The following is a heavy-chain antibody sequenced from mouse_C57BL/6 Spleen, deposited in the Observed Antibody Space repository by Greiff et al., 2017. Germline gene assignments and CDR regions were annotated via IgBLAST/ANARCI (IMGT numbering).Heavy chain of an antibody. CDR2: IYPGDGDT. J-gene: IGHJ4*01. Sequence: VQLVESGPELVKPGASVKISCKASGYAFSSSWMNWVKQRPGKGLEWIGRIYPGDGDTNYNGKFKGKATLTADKSSSTAYMQLSSLTSEDSAVYFCARTGGEGAMDYWGQGTSVTVSS. CDR3: ARTGGEGAMDY. V-gene: IGHV1-82*01. CDR1: GYAFSSSW.